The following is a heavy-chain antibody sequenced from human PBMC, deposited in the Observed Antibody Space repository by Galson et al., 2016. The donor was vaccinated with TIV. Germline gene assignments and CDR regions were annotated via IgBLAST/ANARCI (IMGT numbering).Heavy chain of an antibody. Sequence: VKVSCKASGGTFNEYAISWVRQPPGQGLEWMGGIIPIFRTSRYAQKFQGRVTITADEYMSTVDMELSSLRSEDTAVYYCVRGMGATTYYQYGMDVWGQGTTVTVSS. D-gene: IGHD1-26*01. CDR1: GGTFNEYA. CDR2: IIPIFRTS. CDR3: VRGMGATTYYQYGMDV. V-gene: IGHV1-69*13. J-gene: IGHJ6*02.